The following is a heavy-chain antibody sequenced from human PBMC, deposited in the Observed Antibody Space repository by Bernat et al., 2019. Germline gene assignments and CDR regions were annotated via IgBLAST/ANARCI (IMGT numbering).Heavy chain of an antibody. Sequence: QVQLQQWGAGLLKPSETLSLTCAVYGGSFSGYYWSWIRQPPGKGLEWIGEINHSGSTNYNPSLKSRVTISVDTSKNQFSLKLSSVTAADTAVYYCAREEGSGRDGFDIWGQGTMVTVSS. CDR2: INHSGST. D-gene: IGHD3-10*01. V-gene: IGHV4-34*01. J-gene: IGHJ3*02. CDR3: AREEGSGRDGFDI. CDR1: GGSFSGYY.